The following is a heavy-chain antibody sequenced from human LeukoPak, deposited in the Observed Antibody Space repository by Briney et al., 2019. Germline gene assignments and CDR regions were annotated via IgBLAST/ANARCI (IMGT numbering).Heavy chain of an antibody. CDR3: ANAYGAGSYSAGWFDL. Sequence: KSGGSLRHSCAAPGFTFSYYYMRWIRQAPGKGLDWVSYISSSGRTIYYAHSVKGRYTISSDNAKNSLYLQMNSLRAEDTALYYCANAYGAGSYSAGWFDLWGQGTLVTVSS. V-gene: IGHV3-11*01. CDR2: ISSSGRTI. CDR1: GFTFSYYY. J-gene: IGHJ5*02. D-gene: IGHD3-10*01.